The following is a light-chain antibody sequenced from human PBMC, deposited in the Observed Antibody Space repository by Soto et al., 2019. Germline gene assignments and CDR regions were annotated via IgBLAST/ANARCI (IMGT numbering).Light chain of an antibody. CDR3: QRYNSVPFT. J-gene: IGKJ3*01. V-gene: IGKV1-27*01. CDR1: QGIRNY. CDR2: GAS. Sequence: DIQMTQSPSSLSASVGDRITITCRASQGIRNYLAWYQQKSGKVPKVLIYGASTLQSGVPSRFSGSGSGTDFTLTISSLRPEDVATYYCQRYNSVPFTFGPGTKVDIK.